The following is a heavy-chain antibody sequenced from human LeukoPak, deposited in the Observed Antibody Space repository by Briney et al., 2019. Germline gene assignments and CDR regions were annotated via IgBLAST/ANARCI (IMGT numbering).Heavy chain of an antibody. CDR2: INHSGST. D-gene: IGHD3-22*01. Sequence: SETLPLTCAVYGGSFSGYYWSWIRQPPGKGLEWIGEINHSGSTNYNPSLKSRVTISVDTSKNQFSLKLSSVTAADTAVYYCARVGYDKGFDYWGQGTLVTVSS. CDR1: GGSFSGYY. CDR3: ARVGYDKGFDY. V-gene: IGHV4-34*01. J-gene: IGHJ4*02.